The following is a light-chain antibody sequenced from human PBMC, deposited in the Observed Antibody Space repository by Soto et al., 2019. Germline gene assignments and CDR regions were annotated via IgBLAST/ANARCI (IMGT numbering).Light chain of an antibody. CDR1: RSNIGAGYD. V-gene: IGLV1-40*01. J-gene: IGLJ2*01. CDR2: GDT. CDR3: QSYDSSLSGVI. Sequence: QPVLTQPPSVSGAPGQRVTISCAGSRSNIGAGYDVHWYRQLPGTAPKLLIYGDTSRPSGVPARFSGSKSGTSASLAITGLQAADEADYYCQSYDSSLSGVIFGGGTKLTVL.